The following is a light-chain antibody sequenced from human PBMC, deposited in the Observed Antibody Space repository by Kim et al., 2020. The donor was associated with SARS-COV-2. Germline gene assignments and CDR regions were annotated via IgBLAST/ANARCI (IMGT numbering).Light chain of an antibody. CDR1: QSVSSSY. CDR3: QQYGGSPMYT. Sequence: PGERATLSFRASQSVSSSYLAWYQQKPGQAPRLLIYGASSRATGTPDRFSGSGSGTDFTLTISRLEPEDFAVYYCQQYGGSPMYTFGQGTKVDIK. V-gene: IGKV3-20*01. CDR2: GAS. J-gene: IGKJ2*01.